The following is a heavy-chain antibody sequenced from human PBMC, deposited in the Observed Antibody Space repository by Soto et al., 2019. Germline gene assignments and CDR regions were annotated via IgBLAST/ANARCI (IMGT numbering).Heavy chain of an antibody. V-gene: IGHV3-23*01. CDR1: GLTLRSTA. Sequence: GGSLRLSCAASGLTLRSTAMSWVRQAPGKGLEWVSSIRGDGGDTSYADSVKGRFTMSRDKSKSMLYLQMTSPRAEDTAGYYAAKLVNSDSDYWGQRTLVTVSS. D-gene: IGHD3-16*02. CDR3: AKLVNSDSDY. CDR2: IRGDGGDT. J-gene: IGHJ4*02.